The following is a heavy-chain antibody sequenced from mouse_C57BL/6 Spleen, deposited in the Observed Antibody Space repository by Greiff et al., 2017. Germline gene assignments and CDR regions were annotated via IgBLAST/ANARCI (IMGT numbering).Heavy chain of an antibody. Sequence: VQLQQSGAELARPGASVQLSCKASGYTFTSYGISWVKQRTGQGLEWIGEIYPRSGNTYYNEKFKGKATLTADKSSSTAYMELRSLTSEDSAVYFCARKTTVDYYAMDYGGQGTSVTVAS. CDR2: IYPRSGNT. J-gene: IGHJ4*01. CDR1: GYTFTSYG. CDR3: ARKTTVDYYAMDY. V-gene: IGHV1-81*01. D-gene: IGHD1-1*01.